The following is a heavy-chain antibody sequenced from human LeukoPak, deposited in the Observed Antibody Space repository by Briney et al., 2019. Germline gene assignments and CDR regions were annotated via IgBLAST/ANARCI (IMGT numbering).Heavy chain of an antibody. CDR1: GGSINSPDYD. CDR2: IQYTGTT. J-gene: IGHJ4*02. V-gene: IGHV4-39*07. Sequence: SETLSLTCSVSGGSINSPDYDWDWIRQPPGKGLDWIGSIQYTGTTEYNPSPKGRVTISVDTSKNQFSLKLNSVTAADTAVYYCAREGDGSAYFNYWGQGTLVTVSS. CDR3: AREGDGSAYFNY. D-gene: IGHD5-24*01.